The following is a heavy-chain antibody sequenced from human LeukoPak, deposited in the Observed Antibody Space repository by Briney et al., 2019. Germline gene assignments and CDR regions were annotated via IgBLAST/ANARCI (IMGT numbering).Heavy chain of an antibody. CDR3: TKGTIWLPFDY. J-gene: IGHJ4*02. CDR1: GFTFSNYA. V-gene: IGHV3-23*01. D-gene: IGHD5-24*01. CDR2: ISGSGGST. Sequence: GGSLRLSCAASGFTFSNYAMSWARQAPGKGLEWVSAISGSGGSTYYADSVKGRFTISRDNSKNTLYLQMNSLRAEDTAVYYCTKGTIWLPFDYWGQGTLVTVSS.